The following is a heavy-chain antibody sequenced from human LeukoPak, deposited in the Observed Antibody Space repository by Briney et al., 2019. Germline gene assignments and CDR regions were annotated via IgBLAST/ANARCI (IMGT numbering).Heavy chain of an antibody. CDR3: ARDSGSYFGFDY. Sequence: PSETLSLTCTVSGGSISSYYWSWIRQPPGKGLELIGYIYYSGSTNYNPSLKSRVTISVDTSKNQFSLKLSSVTAADTAVYYCARDSGSYFGFDYWGQGTLVTVSS. D-gene: IGHD1-26*01. CDR2: IYYSGST. V-gene: IGHV4-59*01. J-gene: IGHJ4*02. CDR1: GGSISSYY.